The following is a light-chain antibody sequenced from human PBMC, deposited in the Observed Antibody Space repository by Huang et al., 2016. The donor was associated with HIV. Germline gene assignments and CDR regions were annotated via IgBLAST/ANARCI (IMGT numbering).Light chain of an antibody. CDR1: QSISSW. CDR3: QQYNSSPWT. V-gene: IGKV1-5*03. Sequence: DIQMTQSPSTLSAFVGDRVTITCRASQSISSWLAWYQQKPGKAPKRLIYKESSLQSGVPSRFSGSGSGTEFTLTISSLQPDDFATYYCQQYNSSPWTFGQGTKVEIK. CDR2: KES. J-gene: IGKJ1*01.